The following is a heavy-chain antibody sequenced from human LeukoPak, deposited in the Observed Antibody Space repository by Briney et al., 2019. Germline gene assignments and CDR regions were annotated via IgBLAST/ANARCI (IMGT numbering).Heavy chain of an antibody. Sequence: GGSLRLSCAASGFTFSSFWMYWVRQAPGKGLVWVSRINIDGNRTSYADSVKGRFTISRDNAKNTLYLQMNSLRVEDTAVYYCARKPAPADWGQGTLVTVSS. V-gene: IGHV3-74*01. CDR2: INIDGNRT. CDR3: ARKPAPAD. J-gene: IGHJ4*02. CDR1: GFTFSSFW. D-gene: IGHD6-25*01.